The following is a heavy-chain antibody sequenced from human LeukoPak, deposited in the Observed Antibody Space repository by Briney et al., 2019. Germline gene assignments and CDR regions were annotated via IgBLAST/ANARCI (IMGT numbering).Heavy chain of an antibody. J-gene: IGHJ4*02. CDR3: ARGHFSSGYVFDY. V-gene: IGHV3-74*01. CDR2: INTDGSST. CDR1: GFTFSSYW. Sequence: GGSLRLSCAASGFTFSSYWMHWVRQAPGKGLVWVSHINTDGSSTTYADSVKGRFTISRDNAKNTLYLQMNSLRAEDTAVYYCARGHFSSGYVFDYWGQGTLVTVSS. D-gene: IGHD3-22*01.